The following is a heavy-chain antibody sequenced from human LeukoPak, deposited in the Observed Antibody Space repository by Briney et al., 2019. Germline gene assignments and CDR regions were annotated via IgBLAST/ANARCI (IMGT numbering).Heavy chain of an antibody. CDR2: IRYDGSNK. J-gene: IGHJ5*02. V-gene: IGHV3-30*02. Sequence: GGSLRLSCAASGFTFSSYGMHWVRQAPGKGLEWVAFIRYDGSNKYYADSVKGRFTISRDNSKNTLYLQMNSLRAEDTAVYYCARARSEDTAMDVNWFDPWGQGTLVTVSS. D-gene: IGHD5-18*01. CDR1: GFTFSSYG. CDR3: ARARSEDTAMDVNWFDP.